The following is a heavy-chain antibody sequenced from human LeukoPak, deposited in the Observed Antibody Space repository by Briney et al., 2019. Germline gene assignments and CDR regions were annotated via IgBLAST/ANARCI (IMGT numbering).Heavy chain of an antibody. Sequence: QAGGSLRLSCVVSGFTFSDYAMSWVRQAPGKGLEWVSAISGSGASTIYADSVRGRFTISRDNSKNTLYLQMNSLTVEDTALYYCAKDRGTGFLHDWTVSSWGQGTRVTVSS. CDR1: GFTFSDYA. CDR3: AKDRGTGFLHDWTVSS. CDR2: ISGSGAST. J-gene: IGHJ4*02. D-gene: IGHD3/OR15-3a*01. V-gene: IGHV3-23*01.